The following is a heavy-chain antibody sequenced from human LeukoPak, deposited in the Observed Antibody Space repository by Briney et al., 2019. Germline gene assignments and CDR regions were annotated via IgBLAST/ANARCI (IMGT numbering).Heavy chain of an antibody. Sequence: KSGGSLRLSCAASGFTFSSYTMNWVRQAPGKGLEWVSSISSSSSYIYYADSVKGRFTISRDNAKNSLYLQMNSLRAEDTAVYYCARDTWDYFDYWGQGTLVTVSS. CDR3: ARDTWDYFDY. CDR1: GFTFSSYT. V-gene: IGHV3-21*01. D-gene: IGHD7-27*01. CDR2: ISSSSSYI. J-gene: IGHJ4*02.